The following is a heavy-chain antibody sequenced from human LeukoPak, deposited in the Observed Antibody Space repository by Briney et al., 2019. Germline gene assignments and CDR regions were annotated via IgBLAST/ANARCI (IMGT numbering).Heavy chain of an antibody. D-gene: IGHD3-10*01. Sequence: GGSLRLSCAASGFTFSSYEMNWVRQAPGKGLEWVSYISSSGSTIYYADSVKGRFTISRDNAKNSLYLQMNSLRAEDTAVYYCARDGESHYYYYMDVWGKGTTVTISS. J-gene: IGHJ6*03. CDR3: ARDGESHYYYYMDV. CDR1: GFTFSSYE. V-gene: IGHV3-48*03. CDR2: ISSSGSTI.